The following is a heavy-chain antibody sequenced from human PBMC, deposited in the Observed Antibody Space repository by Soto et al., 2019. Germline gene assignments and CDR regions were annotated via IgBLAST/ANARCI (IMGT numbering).Heavy chain of an antibody. CDR1: GFTFSSYG. J-gene: IGHJ6*02. CDR3: AKVWSIAVDYYYYGMDV. CDR2: ISYDGSNK. D-gene: IGHD6-6*01. Sequence: GGSLRLSCAASGFTFSSYGMHWVRQAPGKGLEWVAVISYDGSNKYYADSVKGRFTISRDNSKNTLYLQMNSLRAEDTAVYYCAKVWSIAVDYYYYGMDVWGQGTTVTVSS. V-gene: IGHV3-30*18.